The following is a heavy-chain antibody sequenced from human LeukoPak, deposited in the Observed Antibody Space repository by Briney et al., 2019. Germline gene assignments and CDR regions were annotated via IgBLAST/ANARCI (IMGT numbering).Heavy chain of an antibody. D-gene: IGHD3-16*01. J-gene: IGHJ5*02. CDR2: ICNDGNT. CDR1: GFTVSSSY. CDR3: GRDRGGGGDDFDVWFDP. Sequence: GGSLRLSCAASGFTVSSSYMSWVRQAPGKGLEWVSVICNDGNTLYADSVKGRFTISRDDSKNTLHLQMKSLRVEDTAVYYCGRDRGGGGDDFDVWFDPWGQGTLVTVSS. V-gene: IGHV3-53*01.